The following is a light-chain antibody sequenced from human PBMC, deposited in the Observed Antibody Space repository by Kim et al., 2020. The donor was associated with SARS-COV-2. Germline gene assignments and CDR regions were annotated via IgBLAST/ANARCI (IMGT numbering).Light chain of an antibody. J-gene: IGLJ3*02. V-gene: IGLV3-19*01. CDR1: SLRSYY. CDR2: GKN. CDR3: NSRDSSGNHLRV. Sequence: SSELTQDPAVSVALGQTVRSTCQGDSLRSYYTSWYQQKPGQAPVLVIYGKNNRPSGIPDRFSGSSSGNTASLTITGAQAEDEADYYCNSRDSSGNHLRVFGGGTKLTVL.